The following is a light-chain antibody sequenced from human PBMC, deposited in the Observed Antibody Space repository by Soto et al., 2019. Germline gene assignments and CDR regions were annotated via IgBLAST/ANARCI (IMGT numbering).Light chain of an antibody. CDR3: QQSYSTPYT. V-gene: IGKV1-39*01. Sequence: DVQMTQSPSSLSASVGDRVTITCRASQSISSSLNWYQQKPGKAPKLLIYAASSLQSWVPSRFSGSGSWTDFTLTISSLQPEDFATYYCQQSYSTPYTFGQGTKLEIK. CDR1: QSISSS. CDR2: AAS. J-gene: IGKJ2*01.